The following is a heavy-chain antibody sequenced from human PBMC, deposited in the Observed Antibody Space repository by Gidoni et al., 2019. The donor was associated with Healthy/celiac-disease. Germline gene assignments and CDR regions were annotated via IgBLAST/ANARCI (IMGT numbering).Heavy chain of an antibody. CDR2: ISSNGGRT. J-gene: IGHJ4*02. D-gene: IGHD5-18*01. Sequence: EVQLVESGGGLVQPGGSLRLSCAASGFTFSSYAMHWVRQAPGKVLEYVSAISSNGGRTYYANSVKGRFTISRDNSKNTLYLQMGSLRAEDMAVYYWARGIPDTAPHLIYWGQGTLVTVSS. V-gene: IGHV3-64*01. CDR3: ARGIPDTAPHLIY. CDR1: GFTFSSYA.